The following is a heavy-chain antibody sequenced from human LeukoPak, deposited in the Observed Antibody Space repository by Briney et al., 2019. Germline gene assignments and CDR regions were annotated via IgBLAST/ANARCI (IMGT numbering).Heavy chain of an antibody. Sequence: GGSLRLSCAASGFTFSSYWMSWVRQAPGKGLEWVANIKQDGSEKYYVDSVKGRFTISRDNAKNSLYLQMNSLRAEDTAVYYCARRSDHYYGSGSYYSLPFDYWGQGTLVTVSS. CDR1: GFTFSSYW. CDR2: IKQDGSEK. D-gene: IGHD3-10*01. J-gene: IGHJ4*02. V-gene: IGHV3-7*01. CDR3: ARRSDHYYGSGSYYSLPFDY.